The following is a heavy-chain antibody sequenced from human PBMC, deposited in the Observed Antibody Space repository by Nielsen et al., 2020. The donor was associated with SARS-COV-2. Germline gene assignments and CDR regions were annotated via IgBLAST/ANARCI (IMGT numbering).Heavy chain of an antibody. D-gene: IGHD4-17*01. CDR2: ISSSSSYI. J-gene: IGHJ4*02. V-gene: IGHV3-21*01. Sequence: GGSLRLSCAASGFTFSSYSMNWVRQAQGKGLEWVSSISSSSSYIYYADSVKGRFTISRDNAKNSLYLQMNSLRAEDTAVYYCSRGGGWRMTTVTPTDYWGQGTLVTVSS. CDR1: GFTFSSYS. CDR3: SRGGGWRMTTVTPTDY.